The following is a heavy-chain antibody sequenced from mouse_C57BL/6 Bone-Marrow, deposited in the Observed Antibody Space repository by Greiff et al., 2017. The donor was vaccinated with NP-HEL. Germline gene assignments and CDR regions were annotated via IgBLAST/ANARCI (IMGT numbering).Heavy chain of an antibody. CDR2: ISDGGSYT. J-gene: IGHJ2*01. CDR3: ARDRSGYYLYYFDY. D-gene: IGHD2-3*01. V-gene: IGHV5-4*01. CDR1: GFTFSSYA. Sequence: EVKVVESGGGLVKPGGSLKLSCAASGFTFSSYAMSWVRQTPEKRLEWVATISDGGSYTYYPDNVKGRFTISRDNAKNNLYLQMSHLKSEDTAMYDCARDRSGYYLYYFDYWGKGTTLTVAS.